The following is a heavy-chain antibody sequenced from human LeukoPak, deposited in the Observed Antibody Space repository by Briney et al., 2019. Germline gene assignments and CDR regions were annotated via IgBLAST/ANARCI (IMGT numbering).Heavy chain of an antibody. Sequence: PGGSLRLSCAASGFTFSNAWMSWVRQAPGKGLEWVSFITTSSSTICYPDSVKGRFTISRDNAKNSLYLQMNSLRAEDTAVYYCARVRGAYYFDYWGQGALVTVSS. V-gene: IGHV3-48*01. CDR2: ITTSSSTI. CDR1: GFTFSNAW. J-gene: IGHJ4*02. D-gene: IGHD3-16*01. CDR3: ARVRGAYYFDY.